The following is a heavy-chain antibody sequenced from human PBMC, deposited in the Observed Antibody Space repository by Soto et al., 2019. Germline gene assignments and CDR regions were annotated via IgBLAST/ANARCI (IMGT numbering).Heavy chain of an antibody. D-gene: IGHD5-18*01. CDR3: AREYSYGYSSNWFDP. V-gene: IGHV3-21*01. CDR2: ISSSSSYI. Sequence: EVQLVESGGGLVKPGGSLRLSCAASGFTFSSYSMNWVRQAPGKGLEWVSSISSSSSYIYYADSVKGRFTISRDNAKNSLYLQMNSLRAEDTAVYYCAREYSYGYSSNWFDPWGQGTLVTVSS. CDR1: GFTFSSYS. J-gene: IGHJ5*02.